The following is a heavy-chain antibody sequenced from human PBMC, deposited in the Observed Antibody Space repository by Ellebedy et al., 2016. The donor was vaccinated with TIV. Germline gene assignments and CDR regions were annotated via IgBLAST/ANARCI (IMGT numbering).Heavy chain of an antibody. CDR3: ARSHCSSTSCFNYYYYGMDV. Sequence: ASVKVSCXASGYTFTSYYMHWVRQAPGQGLEWMGIINPSGGSTSYAQKFQGRVTITADKSTSTAYMELSSLRSEDTAVYYCARSHCSSTSCFNYYYYGMDVWGQGTTVTVSS. D-gene: IGHD2-2*01. CDR2: INPSGGST. J-gene: IGHJ6*02. V-gene: IGHV1-46*01. CDR1: GYTFTSYY.